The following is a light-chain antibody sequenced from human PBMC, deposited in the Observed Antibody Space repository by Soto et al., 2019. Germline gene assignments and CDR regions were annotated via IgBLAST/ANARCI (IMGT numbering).Light chain of an antibody. V-gene: IGLV2-23*02. CDR1: SSDVGSYNR. CDR3: CSYAGSSTFPYV. Sequence: QSALTQPASVSGSPGKSITISCTGTSSDVGSYNRVSWYQHHPGKAPKLMIYEVSKRPSGVSNRCSGSKSGNTASLTISGRQAEDEADYYCCSYAGSSTFPYVFGTGTKLTVL. CDR2: EVS. J-gene: IGLJ1*01.